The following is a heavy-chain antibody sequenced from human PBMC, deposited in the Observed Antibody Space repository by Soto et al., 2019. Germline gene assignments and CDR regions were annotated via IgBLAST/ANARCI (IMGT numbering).Heavy chain of an antibody. J-gene: IGHJ5*02. CDR3: ARQGRVVTPSTMAKWFDP. V-gene: IGHV4-39*01. Sequence: SETLSLTCTVSSDSISSSTYYWGWIRQPPGKGLEWIGTIFYTGSTYYNPSLKSRVTISVDTSKNQFSLRLSSVIAADTAVYYCARQGRVVTPSTMAKWFDPWGQGTLVTVSS. CDR2: IFYTGST. D-gene: IGHD3-10*01. CDR1: SDSISSSTYY.